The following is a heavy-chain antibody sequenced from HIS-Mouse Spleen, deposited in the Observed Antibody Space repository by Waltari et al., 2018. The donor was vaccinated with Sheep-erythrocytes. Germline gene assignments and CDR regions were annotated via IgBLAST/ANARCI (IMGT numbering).Heavy chain of an antibody. CDR1: GFTFRSYS. J-gene: IGHJ4*02. D-gene: IGHD4-17*01. CDR2: ISSSSSYI. V-gene: IGHV3-21*01. Sequence: EVQLVESGGGLVKPGGSLRLPCAASGFTFRSYSMNWVREAPGKGLEGVSYISSSSSYIYDADSVKGRFNISRDNAKNSLYLQMNSLRAEDTAVYYCARVAAVTTYYFDYWGQGTLVTVSS. CDR3: ARVAAVTTYYFDY.